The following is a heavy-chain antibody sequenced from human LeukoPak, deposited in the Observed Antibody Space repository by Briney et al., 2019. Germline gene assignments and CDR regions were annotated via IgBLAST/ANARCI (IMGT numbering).Heavy chain of an antibody. D-gene: IGHD4-17*01. CDR2: IKQDGSET. CDR3: ARGHVNDYGDYFDTFEI. J-gene: IGHJ3*02. CDR1: GFTFGSYW. V-gene: IGHV3-7*01. Sequence: PGGSLRLSCAASGFTFGSYWMSWVRQAPGKGLEWVANIKQDGSETYYVDSLKGRFTVSRDNTKNSLYLQMNSLRAEDTAVYYCARGHVNDYGDYFDTFEIWGQGTMVTVSS.